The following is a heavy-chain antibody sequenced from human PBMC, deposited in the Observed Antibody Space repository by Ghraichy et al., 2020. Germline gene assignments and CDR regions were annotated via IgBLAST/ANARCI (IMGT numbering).Heavy chain of an antibody. J-gene: IGHJ3*02. V-gene: IGHV4-39*01. CDR1: GGSISTSSYY. D-gene: IGHD3-3*01. CDR2: IYYSGST. CDR3: ARHRSDRLRFLERNAFDI. Sequence: SETLSLTCTVSGGSISTSSYYWGWIRQPPGKGLEWIGSIYYSGSTYYNPSLKSRVTISVDTSKNQFSLKLSSVTAADTAVYYCARHRSDRLRFLERNAFDIWGQGTMVTVSS.